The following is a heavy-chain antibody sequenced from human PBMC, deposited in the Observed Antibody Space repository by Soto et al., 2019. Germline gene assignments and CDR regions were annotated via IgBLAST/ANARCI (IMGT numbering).Heavy chain of an antibody. CDR2: ISGSGGST. Sequence: PGGSLRLSCAASGFTFSSYAMSWVRQAPGKGLEWVSAISGSGGSTYYADSVKGRFTISRDNSKNTLYLQMNSLRAEDTAVYYCAKDRPWGFGEPPPPAVWGQGTLVTGSS. D-gene: IGHD3-10*01. CDR1: GFTFSSYA. V-gene: IGHV3-23*01. CDR3: AKDRPWGFGEPPPPAV. J-gene: IGHJ4*02.